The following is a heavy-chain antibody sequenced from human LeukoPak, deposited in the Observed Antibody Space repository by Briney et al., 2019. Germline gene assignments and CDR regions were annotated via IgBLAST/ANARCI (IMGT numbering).Heavy chain of an antibody. CDR1: GDSVSSNSAA. J-gene: IGHJ4*01. CDR3: AREGTYEQQLENGAFDY. Sequence: SQTLSLTCAISGDSVSSNSAAWNWIRQSPSRGLEWLGRTYYRSKWYNDYAVSVKSRITINPDTSKNQFSLQLNSVTPEDTAVYYCAREGTYEQQLENGAFDYWGQEPWSPSPQ. CDR2: TYYRSKWYN. D-gene: IGHD6-13*01. V-gene: IGHV6-1*01.